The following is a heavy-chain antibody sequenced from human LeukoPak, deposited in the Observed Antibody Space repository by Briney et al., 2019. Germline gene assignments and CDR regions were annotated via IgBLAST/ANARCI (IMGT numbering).Heavy chain of an antibody. J-gene: IGHJ4*02. V-gene: IGHV3-7*01. CDR3: ARDRGSGWPYFDY. CDR2: IKQDGSEK. D-gene: IGHD6-19*01. Sequence: GGSLRLSCAASGFTFSSYWMSWVRQAPGKGLEWVANIKQDGSEKYYVDSVKGRFTISRDNAKNSLYLQMNSLRAEDTAVYYCARDRGSGWPYFDYWGQGTLVTVSS. CDR1: GFTFSSYW.